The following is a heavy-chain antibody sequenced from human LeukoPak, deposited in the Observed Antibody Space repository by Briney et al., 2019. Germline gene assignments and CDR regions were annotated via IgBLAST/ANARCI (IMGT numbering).Heavy chain of an antibody. Sequence: GASVKVSCKASRYTFTSSDINWVRQATGQGLEWMGWMNPNRGNTGYAQKFQGRVTTTTNTTISTAYMELSSLRSEDTAVYYCARNIRQYGMDVWGQGTTVTVSS. CDR1: RYTFTSSD. V-gene: IGHV1-8*01. D-gene: IGHD1-1*01. J-gene: IGHJ6*02. CDR3: ARNIRQYGMDV. CDR2: MNPNRGNT.